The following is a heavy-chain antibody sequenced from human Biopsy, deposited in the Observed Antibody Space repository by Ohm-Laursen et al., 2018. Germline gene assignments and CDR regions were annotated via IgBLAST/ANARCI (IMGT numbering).Heavy chain of an antibody. V-gene: IGHV4-4*07. CDR1: GGDINNYY. D-gene: IGHD5-24*01. Sequence: SETLSLTCNVSGGDINNYYWSWIRQPAGKGLEWIGRIYPGGSTNYNPSLKSRVTMSVDTSKKQLSLRLSSVTAADTAVYYCASAGYNPDWNFDLWGRGTLVTVSS. CDR2: IYPGGST. J-gene: IGHJ2*01. CDR3: ASAGYNPDWNFDL.